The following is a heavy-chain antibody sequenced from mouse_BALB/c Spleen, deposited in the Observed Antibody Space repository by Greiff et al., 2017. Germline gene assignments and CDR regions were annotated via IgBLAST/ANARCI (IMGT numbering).Heavy chain of an antibody. CDR1: GFTFSSYT. Sequence: EVKLQESGGGLVQPGGSLKLSCAASGFTFSSYTMSWVRQTPEKRLEWVAYISNGGGSTYYPDTVKGRFTISRDNAKNTLYLQMSSLKSEDTAMYYCARHWDYDEGHAMDYWGQGTSVTVSS. CDR3: ARHWDYDEGHAMDY. CDR2: ISNGGGST. V-gene: IGHV5-12-2*01. D-gene: IGHD2-4*01. J-gene: IGHJ4*01.